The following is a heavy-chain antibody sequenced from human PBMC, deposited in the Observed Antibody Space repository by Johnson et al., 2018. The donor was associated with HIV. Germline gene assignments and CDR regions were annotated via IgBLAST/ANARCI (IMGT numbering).Heavy chain of an antibody. V-gene: IGHV3-11*04. Sequence: VQLVESGGGLVQRGGSLRLSCAASGFTFSDYYMSWIRQAPGKGLEWVSRVNSDGSSLSYADSVKGRFTISRDNAKNSLYLQMNSLRAEDTAVYYCARELEIAQGLDAFDIWGQGTMVTVSS. CDR1: GFTFSDYY. J-gene: IGHJ3*02. CDR2: VNSDGSSL. CDR3: ARELEIAQGLDAFDI. D-gene: IGHD5-24*01.